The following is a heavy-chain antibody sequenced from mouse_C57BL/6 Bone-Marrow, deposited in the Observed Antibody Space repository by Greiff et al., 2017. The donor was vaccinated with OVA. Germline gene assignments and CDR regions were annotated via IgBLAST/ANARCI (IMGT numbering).Heavy chain of an antibody. V-gene: IGHV1-15*01. D-gene: IGHD2-3*01. J-gene: IGHJ3*01. CDR1: GYTFTDYE. Sequence: QVQLQQPGAELVRPGASVTLSCKASGYTFTDYEMHWVKQTPVHGLEWIGAIDPETGGTAYNQKFKGKAILTADKSSSTAYMELRSLTSEDSAVYYCTYNGIFWFAYWGQGTLVTVSA. CDR2: IDPETGGT. CDR3: TYNGIFWFAY.